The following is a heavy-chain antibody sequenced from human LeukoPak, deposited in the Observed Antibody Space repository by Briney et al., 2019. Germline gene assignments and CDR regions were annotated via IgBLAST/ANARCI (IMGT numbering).Heavy chain of an antibody. CDR2: IDPAEGDT. CDR3: STGGLPIADY. J-gene: IGHJ4*02. Sequence: ASVTISCKASGFTFTDYYILWIQQAPGKGLVWMGRIDPAEGDTIYAENFQGRLTITADTSSDTAYMELSSLTSDDTAVYFCSTGGLPIADYWGQGTLVTVSS. CDR1: GFTFTDYY. V-gene: IGHV1-69-2*01. D-gene: IGHD2-21*02.